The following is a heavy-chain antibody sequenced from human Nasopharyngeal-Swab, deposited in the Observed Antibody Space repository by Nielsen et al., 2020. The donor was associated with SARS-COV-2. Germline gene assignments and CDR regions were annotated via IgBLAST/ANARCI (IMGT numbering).Heavy chain of an antibody. CDR2: VNTNSGDT. CDR1: GYTFSDYY. J-gene: IGHJ4*02. Sequence: ASVKVSCKASGYTFSDYYMHWVRQDPGEGREGRGRVNTNSGDTNYAQEFQGRVTMTGDTSIGTAYMELRRLISDDTAVYYCVRDDGGVPGIPETGPPGAFWGQGTLVTVSS. CDR3: VRDDGGVPGIPETGPPGAF. D-gene: IGHD6-13*01. V-gene: IGHV1-2*06.